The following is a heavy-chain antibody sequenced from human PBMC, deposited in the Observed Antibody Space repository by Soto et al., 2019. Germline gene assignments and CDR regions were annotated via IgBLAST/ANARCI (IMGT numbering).Heavy chain of an antibody. CDR1: GFTFRNQD. V-gene: IGHV3-23*01. Sequence: EVQLLESGGGLVQPGGSLRLTCVGSGFTFRNQDMRWVRQAPGKGLEWVAGISGRGGVTYYADSVKGRFTISRDNSKNTLYLQMNHLRANDTALYYCAKDRQFRSYYESAGHYNDWGQGTLVTVSS. CDR2: ISGRGGVT. CDR3: AKDRQFRSYYESAGHYND. D-gene: IGHD3-22*01. J-gene: IGHJ4*02.